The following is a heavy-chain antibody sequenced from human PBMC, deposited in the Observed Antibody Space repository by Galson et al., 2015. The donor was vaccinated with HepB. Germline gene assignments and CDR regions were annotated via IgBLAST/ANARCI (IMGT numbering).Heavy chain of an antibody. V-gene: IGHV3-21*01. CDR1: GFSFSSYS. D-gene: IGHD3-16*01. CDR2: ITSSNYI. Sequence: SLRLSCAASGFSFSSYSMNWVRQAPGKGLEWVSSITSSNYIYYADSVKGRFTISRDNAKNSLYLQMDSLRAEDTAVYYCAQWRGIDSWGQGTVVTVSS. CDR3: AQWRGIDS. J-gene: IGHJ5*01.